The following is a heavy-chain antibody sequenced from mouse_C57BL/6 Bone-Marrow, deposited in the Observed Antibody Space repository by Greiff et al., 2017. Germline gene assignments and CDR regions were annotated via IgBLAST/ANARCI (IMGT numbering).Heavy chain of an antibody. V-gene: IGHV1-55*01. D-gene: IGHD2-12*01. CDR2: IYPGSGST. Sequence: QVQLQQPGAELVKPGASVKMSCKASGYTFTSYWITWVKQRPGQGLEWIGDIYPGSGSTNYNEKFKSKATLTVDKPSSTAYMQLSSLTSEDSAVYYCARLRRRVYYYAMDYWGQGTSVTVSS. J-gene: IGHJ4*01. CDR3: ARLRRRVYYYAMDY. CDR1: GYTFTSYW.